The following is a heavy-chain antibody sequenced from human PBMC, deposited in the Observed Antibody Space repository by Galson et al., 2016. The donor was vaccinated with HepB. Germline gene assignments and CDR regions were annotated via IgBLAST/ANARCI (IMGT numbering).Heavy chain of an antibody. J-gene: IGHJ5*01. CDR2: IYSGGST. V-gene: IGHV3-66*02. D-gene: IGHD6-19*01. CDR1: GFTVSTDY. Sequence: LRLSCAGPGFTVSTDYMSWVRQAPGKGLEWVSIIYSGGSTYYADSVKGRFSISRDNPKNTLYLPMDSLRVEDTAVYYCTRDGWTSNWFGYWGQGTLVTVSS. CDR3: TRDGWTSNWFGY.